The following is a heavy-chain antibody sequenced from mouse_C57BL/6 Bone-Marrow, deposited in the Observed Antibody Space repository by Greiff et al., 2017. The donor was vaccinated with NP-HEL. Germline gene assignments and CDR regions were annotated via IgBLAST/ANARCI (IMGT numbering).Heavy chain of an antibody. CDR1: GYTFTSYW. CDR2: IDPSDSYT. CDR3: ARDYGSSWDYFDY. V-gene: IGHV1-50*01. D-gene: IGHD1-1*01. J-gene: IGHJ2*01. Sequence: QVQLQQPGAELVKPGASVKLSCKASGYTFTSYWMQWVKQRPGQGLEWIGEIDPSDSYTNSNQKFKGKATLTVDTSSSTAYMQLSSLTSEDSAVYYCARDYGSSWDYFDYWGQGTTLTVSS.